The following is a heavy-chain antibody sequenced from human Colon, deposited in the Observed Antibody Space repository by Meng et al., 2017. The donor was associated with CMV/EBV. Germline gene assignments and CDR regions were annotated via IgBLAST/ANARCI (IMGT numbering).Heavy chain of an antibody. V-gene: IGHV3-21*01. J-gene: IGHJ6*02. CDR1: GFTFSSYS. CDR2: TSSSSSYI. Sequence: GESLKISCAASGFTFSSYSMNWVRQAPGKGLEWVSSTSSSSSYIYYADSVKGRFTISRDNAKNSLYLQMNSLRAEDTAVYYCARAKQLGGKTGYYGMDVWGQGTTVTVSS. CDR3: ARAKQLGGKTGYYGMDV. D-gene: IGHD6-6*01.